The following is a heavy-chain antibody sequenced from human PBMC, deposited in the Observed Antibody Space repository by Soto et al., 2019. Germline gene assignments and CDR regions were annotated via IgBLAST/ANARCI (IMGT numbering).Heavy chain of an antibody. CDR3: ARGRTALLFDY. D-gene: IGHD2-21*02. CDR2: IIPIFGTA. V-gene: IGHV1-69*06. J-gene: IGHJ4*02. CDR1: GCTFSSYA. Sequence: QVQLVQSGAEVKKPGSSVKVSCKASGCTFSSYAISWVRQAPGQGLEWMGGIIPIFGTANYAQKFQGRVTITADKSTSTAYMELSRLRSEDTDVYYCARGRTALLFDYWGQGTLGTVSS.